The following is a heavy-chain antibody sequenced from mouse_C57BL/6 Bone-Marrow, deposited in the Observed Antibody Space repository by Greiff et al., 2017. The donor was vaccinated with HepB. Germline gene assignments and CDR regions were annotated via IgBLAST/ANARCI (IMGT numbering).Heavy chain of an antibody. CDR2: IYPGDGDT. V-gene: IGHV1-80*01. Sequence: QVQLQQSGAELVKPGASVKLSCKASGYAFSSYWMNWVEQRPGKGLEWIGQIYPGDGDTNYNGKFKGKATLTADKSSSTAYMQLSSLTSEDSAVYFCALYDGPAGFAYWGQGTLVTVSA. CDR1: GYAFSSYW. D-gene: IGHD2-3*01. J-gene: IGHJ3*01. CDR3: ALYDGPAGFAY.